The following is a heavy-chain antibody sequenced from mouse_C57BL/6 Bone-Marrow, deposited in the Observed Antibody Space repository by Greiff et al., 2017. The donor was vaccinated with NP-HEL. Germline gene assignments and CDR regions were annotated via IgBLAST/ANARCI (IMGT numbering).Heavy chain of an antibody. V-gene: IGHV1-81*01. J-gene: IGHJ4*01. D-gene: IGHD1-1*01. CDR2: IYPRSGNT. CDR1: GYTFTSYG. CDR3: ARRTVVALYYYAMDY. Sequence: VQLQQSGAELARPGASVKLSCKASGYTFTSYGISWVKQRTGQGLEWIGEIYPRSGNTYYNEKFKGKATLTADKSSSTAYMELRSLTSEDSAVYFCARRTVVALYYYAMDYWGQGTSVTVSS.